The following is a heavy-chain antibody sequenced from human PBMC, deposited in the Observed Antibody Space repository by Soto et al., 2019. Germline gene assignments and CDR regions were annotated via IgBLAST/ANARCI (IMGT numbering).Heavy chain of an antibody. CDR3: VKGGASYTSCWYAN. Sequence: DVQLLESGGGLVQPGGSLNIPFAASGFTFSNFAMHLVPQAPGKGLEWVSTIKDGGESTFYLDSVRGRFTISRDNSKDTLYLQMTSLRVEDTALYHCVKGGASYTSCWYANWGQGILVTVSS. V-gene: IGHV3-23*01. CDR1: GFTFSNFA. CDR2: IKDGGEST. D-gene: IGHD6-13*01. J-gene: IGHJ4*02.